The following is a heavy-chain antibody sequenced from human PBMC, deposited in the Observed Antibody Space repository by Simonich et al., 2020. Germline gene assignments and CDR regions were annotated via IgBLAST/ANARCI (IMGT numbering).Heavy chain of an antibody. J-gene: IGHJ4*02. CDR1: GFPFSSYS. CDR2: ISSSSSYI. Sequence: EVQLVESGGGLVKPGGSLRLSCAASGFPFSSYSMNWVRQVPVNGLEWDSSISSSSSYIYYADSVKGRFTIARDNAKNSMYLQMNSLRAEDTAVYYCARDVDTAMVFDYWGQGTLVTVSS. V-gene: IGHV3-21*01. D-gene: IGHD5-18*01. CDR3: ARDVDTAMVFDY.